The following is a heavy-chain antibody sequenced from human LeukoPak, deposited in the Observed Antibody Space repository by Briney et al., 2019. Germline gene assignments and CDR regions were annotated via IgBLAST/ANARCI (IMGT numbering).Heavy chain of an antibody. J-gene: IGHJ6*03. Sequence: SETLSLTCTVSGYSISSGYYWGWIRQPPGKGLEWIGSIYHSGSTYYNPSLKSRVTISVDTSKNQFSLKLSSVTAADTAVYYCARGYSYEVPPGYYYMDVWGKGTTVTVSS. CDR1: GYSISSGYY. V-gene: IGHV4-38-2*02. CDR3: ARGYSYEVPPGYYYMDV. CDR2: IYHSGST. D-gene: IGHD5-18*01.